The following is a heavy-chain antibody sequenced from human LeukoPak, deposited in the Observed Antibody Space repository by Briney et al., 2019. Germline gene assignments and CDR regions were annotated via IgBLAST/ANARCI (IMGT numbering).Heavy chain of an antibody. D-gene: IGHD6-13*01. J-gene: IGHJ4*02. CDR1: GFTFSSYA. CDR2: LTASGGST. Sequence: PGGSLRLSCAASGFTFSSYAMSWVRQVPGKGLEGISALTASGGSTYYADSVKGRFTISRDNSKNTVYLQMNSLRAEDTALYYCAKSLWQQLIQRTTLDYWGQGALVTVSS. V-gene: IGHV3-23*01. CDR3: AKSLWQQLIQRTTLDY.